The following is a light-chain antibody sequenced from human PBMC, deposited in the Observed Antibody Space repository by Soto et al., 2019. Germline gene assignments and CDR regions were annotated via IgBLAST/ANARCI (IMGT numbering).Light chain of an antibody. CDR2: KAS. CDR3: QQYNSYWT. J-gene: IGKJ1*01. V-gene: IGKV1-5*03. CDR1: QSINSW. Sequence: DIQMTQSPSTLSASVGDRVIITCRASQSINSWLAWYQQKPGKAPKLLIYKASSLESGVPSRFSGSGSGTEFTLTISSLQPDDFETYYCQQYNSYWTFGQGTKVEVK.